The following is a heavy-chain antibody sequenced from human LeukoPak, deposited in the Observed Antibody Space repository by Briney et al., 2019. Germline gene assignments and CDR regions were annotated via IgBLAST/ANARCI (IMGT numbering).Heavy chain of an antibody. Sequence: GGSLRLSCVASGFTLGNHWMHWVRQAPGKGLVWVSRISGDEIWTSYADSVKGRFTISRDNAKDTLYLQMNGLRTEDTAVYYCTREYISGPRQTDAFDIWGRGTMVTVSS. CDR2: ISGDEIWT. D-gene: IGHD3-22*01. CDR3: TREYISGPRQTDAFDI. J-gene: IGHJ3*02. CDR1: GFTLGNHW. V-gene: IGHV3-74*01.